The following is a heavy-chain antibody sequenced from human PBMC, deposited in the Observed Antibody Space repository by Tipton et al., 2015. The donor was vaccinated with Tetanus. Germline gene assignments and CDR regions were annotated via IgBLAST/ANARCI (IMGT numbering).Heavy chain of an antibody. CDR2: VTWNSGRI. V-gene: IGHV3-9*01. CDR3: AKARGYSFVEGSMDV. D-gene: IGHD2-21*01. CDR1: GFTFDDYA. Sequence: LSCAASGFTFDDYAMHWVRQGPGKGLEWVSGVTWNSGRIGYADSVKGRFTISRDNSKNSLSLQMNSLRVEDTAFYYCAKARGYSFVEGSMDVWGQGTTVTVSS. J-gene: IGHJ6*02.